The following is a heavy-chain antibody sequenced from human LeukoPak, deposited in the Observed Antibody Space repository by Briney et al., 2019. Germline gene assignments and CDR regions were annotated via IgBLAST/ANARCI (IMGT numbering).Heavy chain of an antibody. Sequence: GGSLRLSCAASGFSFISYGMHWVRQAPGKGLEWVGVISDDGRRKDYADSVKGRFTISRDNAKNTLFLQMNSLRAEDTAVYYCAREKSRYSSSWSSGVWFDPWGQGTLVTVSS. J-gene: IGHJ5*02. V-gene: IGHV3-30*03. CDR2: ISDDGRRK. CDR3: AREKSRYSSSWSSGVWFDP. D-gene: IGHD6-13*01. CDR1: GFSFISYG.